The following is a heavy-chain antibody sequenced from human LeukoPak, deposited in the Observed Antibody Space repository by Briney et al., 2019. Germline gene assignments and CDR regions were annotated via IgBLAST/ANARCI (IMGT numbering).Heavy chain of an antibody. CDR1: GGTFSSYA. V-gene: IGHV1-69*13. Sequence: SVKVSCKASGGTFSSYAISWVRQAPGQGLEWMGGIIPIFGTANYAQKFQGRVTITADESTSTAYMELSSLRSEDTAVYYCARNPVPATAILLVWFDPWGQGTLVTVSS. CDR2: IIPIFGTA. CDR3: ARNPVPATAILLVWFDP. D-gene: IGHD2-2*02. J-gene: IGHJ5*02.